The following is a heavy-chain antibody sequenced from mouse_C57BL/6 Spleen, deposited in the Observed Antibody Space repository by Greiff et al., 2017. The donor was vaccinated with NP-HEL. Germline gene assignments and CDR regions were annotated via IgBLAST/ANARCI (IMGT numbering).Heavy chain of an antibody. V-gene: IGHV1-74*01. CDR1: GYTFTSYW. J-gene: IGHJ1*03. CDR2: IHPSDSDT. Sequence: QVQLQQPGAELVKPGASVKVSCKASGYTFTSYWMHWVKQRPGQGLEWIGRIHPSDSDTNYNQKFKGKATLTVDKSSSTAYMQLSSLTSEDSAVYYCAPLITTVVAHWYCDVWGTGTTVTVSS. CDR3: APLITTVVAHWYCDV. D-gene: IGHD1-1*01.